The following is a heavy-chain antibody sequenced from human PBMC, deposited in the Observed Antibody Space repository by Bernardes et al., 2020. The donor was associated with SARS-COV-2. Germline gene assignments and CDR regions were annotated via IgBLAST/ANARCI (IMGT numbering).Heavy chain of an antibody. V-gene: IGHV1-18*04. Sequence: ASVQVSCKASGYTFSIYGISWVRQAPGQGLEWMGWISAYNGHTNYAQNLQGRVTMTTDTSTNTAYMELRSLRSDDTAVYYCTRGPGNTPLHYGLDVWGQGTTVTVSS. J-gene: IGHJ6*02. D-gene: IGHD4-4*01. CDR3: TRGPGNTPLHYGLDV. CDR1: GYTFSIYG. CDR2: ISAYNGHT.